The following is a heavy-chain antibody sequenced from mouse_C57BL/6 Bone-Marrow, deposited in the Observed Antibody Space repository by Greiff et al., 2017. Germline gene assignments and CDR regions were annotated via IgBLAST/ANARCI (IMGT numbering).Heavy chain of an antibody. Sequence: QVQLQQPGAELVRPGTSVKLSCKASGYTFTSYWMHWVKQRPGQGLEWIGVIDPSDSYTNYNQKFQGKATLTVDTSSSTAYMQLSSLTSEDSAVYYCARFPYDGYYLYDAMDYWGQGTSVTVSS. CDR1: GYTFTSYW. CDR2: IDPSDSYT. J-gene: IGHJ4*01. CDR3: ARFPYDGYYLYDAMDY. D-gene: IGHD2-3*01. V-gene: IGHV1-59*01.